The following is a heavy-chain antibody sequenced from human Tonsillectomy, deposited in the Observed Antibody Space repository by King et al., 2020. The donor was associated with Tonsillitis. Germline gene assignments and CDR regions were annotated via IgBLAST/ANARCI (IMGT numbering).Heavy chain of an antibody. J-gene: IGHJ4*02. CDR1: GFSLNTNEVG. D-gene: IGHD2/OR15-2a*01. CDR3: AHSLGSIDFDY. V-gene: IGHV2-5*01. Sequence: QVTLQESGPTQVKPTQTLTLTCTFAGFSLNTNEVGVGWIRQPPGKALEWLALIYSNDDKRYRPSLKSRLTITKDTSKNQVVLTMTNMDPVDTATYYCAHSLGSIDFDYWGQGALVTVSS. CDR2: IYSNDDK.